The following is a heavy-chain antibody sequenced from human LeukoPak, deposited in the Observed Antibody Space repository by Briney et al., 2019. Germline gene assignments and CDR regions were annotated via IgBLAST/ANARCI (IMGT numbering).Heavy chain of an antibody. CDR2: IESKTDGGTV. Sequence: GVSLRLSCATSGFTFSNVWMSWVRQAPGKGLERVGRIESKTDGGTVDYAAPVKGRCSISRDDSKHTLYLQMNSLRTEDTDVYYCTTSFMTVAGKVDYWGQGTLVTVSS. D-gene: IGHD6-19*01. CDR3: TTSFMTVAGKVDY. J-gene: IGHJ4*02. CDR1: GFTFSNVW. V-gene: IGHV3-15*04.